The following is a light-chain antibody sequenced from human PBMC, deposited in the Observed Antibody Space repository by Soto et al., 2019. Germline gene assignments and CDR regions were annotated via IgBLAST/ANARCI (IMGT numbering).Light chain of an antibody. CDR3: QQRSNWPRT. V-gene: IGKV3-11*01. CDR1: QSVSSY. J-gene: IGKJ1*01. Sequence: EIVLTQSPATLSLSPGERATLSCRASQSVSSYLAWYQQKPGQAPRLLIYDASNRATGIPARLSGSGSGTDFTLTISRLEHEDFAVYYCQQRSNWPRTFGQGTKVDIK. CDR2: DAS.